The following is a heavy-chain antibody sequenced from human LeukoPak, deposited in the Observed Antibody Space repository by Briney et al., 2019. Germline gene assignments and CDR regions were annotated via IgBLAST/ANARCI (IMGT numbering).Heavy chain of an antibody. CDR3: ARINLYPFYYYYGMDV. V-gene: IGHV3-7*01. D-gene: IGHD2-2*01. J-gene: IGHJ6*02. Sequence: GGSLRLSCAASGFTFSSYWMSWVRQAPGKGLEWVANIKQDGSEKYYVDSVKGRFTISRDNAKNSLYLQMNSRRAEDTAVYYCARINLYPFYYYYGMDVWGQGTTVTVSS. CDR2: IKQDGSEK. CDR1: GFTFSSYW.